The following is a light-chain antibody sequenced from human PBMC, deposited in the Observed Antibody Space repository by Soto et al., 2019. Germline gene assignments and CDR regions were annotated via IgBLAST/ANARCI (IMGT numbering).Light chain of an antibody. CDR3: QHYGGSPRT. CDR1: QSVSSTY. CDR2: AAS. J-gene: IGKJ1*01. Sequence: EIVLPQSPGTLSLSPGERATLSCRARQSVSSTYLAWYQQKPGQAPRLRIYAASNRATGIQDRFSGSGSGTDFTLTISRLEPADFAVYYCQHYGGSPRTFGQGTKVDIK. V-gene: IGKV3-20*01.